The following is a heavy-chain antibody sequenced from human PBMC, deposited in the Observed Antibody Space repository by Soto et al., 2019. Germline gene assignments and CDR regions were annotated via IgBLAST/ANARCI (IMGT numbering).Heavy chain of an antibody. D-gene: IGHD1-26*01. Sequence: EVQLLESGGGLVQPGGSLRLSCAASEFTFSNYVMSWVRQAPGKGLEWVSAISDSGGVSTYYADSVKGRFTISSDNSKNTLCRQMSSLRAEDTAVYYCSKLVGATVVSDYWGPGTLVIVSS. CDR1: EFTFSNYV. CDR3: SKLVGATVVSDY. V-gene: IGHV3-23*01. CDR2: ISDSGGVST. J-gene: IGHJ4*02.